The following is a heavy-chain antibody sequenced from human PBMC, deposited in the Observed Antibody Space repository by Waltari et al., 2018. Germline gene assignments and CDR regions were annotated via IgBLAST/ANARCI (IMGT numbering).Heavy chain of an antibody. CDR2: IYSEGSAA. V-gene: IGHV3-33*01. CDR1: GFTFRIHS. Sequence: QVQLVESGGGVVQPGKSLRLSCAASGFTFRIHSMHWVRQAPGKGLETVANIYSEGSAAYYADSVKGRFTISRDNSGHTLYLQLNNLRAEDTAVYHCAREDWNYGRIPHSWGQGTLVTVSS. D-gene: IGHD1-7*01. J-gene: IGHJ4*02. CDR3: AREDWNYGRIPHS.